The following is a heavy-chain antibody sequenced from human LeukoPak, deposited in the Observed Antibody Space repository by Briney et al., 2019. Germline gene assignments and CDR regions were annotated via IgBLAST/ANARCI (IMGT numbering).Heavy chain of an antibody. CDR2: IVVGSGNT. Sequence: GTSVKVSCKASGFTFTSSAMQWVGHARGQRLEWIGWIVVGSGNTNYAQKFQERVTITRDMSTSTAYMELSSLRSEDTAVYYCAADGVVVAATSSPHYYYYGMDVWGQGTTVTVSS. CDR3: AADGVVVAATSSPHYYYYGMDV. CDR1: GFTFTSSA. D-gene: IGHD2-15*01. V-gene: IGHV1-58*02. J-gene: IGHJ6*02.